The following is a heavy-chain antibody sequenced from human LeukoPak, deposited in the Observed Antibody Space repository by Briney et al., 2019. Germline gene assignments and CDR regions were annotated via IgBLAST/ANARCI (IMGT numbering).Heavy chain of an antibody. CDR3: TTGPGNPGY. Sequence: GGSLRLSCAVSGLTFSNAWMSWVRQAPGKGLEWVGRIKSTTVDATPEYAAPVKGRFTISRDDSKNTVYLQMNSLKTEDTAVYYCTTGPGNPGYWGQGTLVTVSS. CDR2: IKSTTVDATP. CDR1: GLTFSNAW. J-gene: IGHJ4*02. V-gene: IGHV3-15*01. D-gene: IGHD4-23*01.